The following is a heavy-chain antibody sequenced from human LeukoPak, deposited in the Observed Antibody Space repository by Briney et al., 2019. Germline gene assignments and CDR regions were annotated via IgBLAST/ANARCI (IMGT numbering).Heavy chain of an antibody. CDR1: GYTFTSYY. D-gene: IGHD3-10*01. CDR3: ALDRGPRTLNSGY. Sequence: ASVNVSCKASGYTFTSYYIHWVRQAPGQGLEWMGWINPNSGGTYYAQKFQGRVTMTRDTSITTGYMEMSNLSSDDTAVFYCALDRGPRTLNSGYWGQGTLVTVSS. V-gene: IGHV1-2*02. J-gene: IGHJ4*02. CDR2: INPNSGGT.